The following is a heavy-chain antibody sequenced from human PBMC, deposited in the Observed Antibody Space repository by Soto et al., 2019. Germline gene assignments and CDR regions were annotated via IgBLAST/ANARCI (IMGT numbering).Heavy chain of an antibody. CDR2: IKQDGSEK. Sequence: PGGSLRLSCAASGFTFSSYWMSWVRQAPGKGLEWVANIKQDGSEKYYVDSVKGRFTISRDNAKNSLYLQMNSLRAEDTAVYYCARDEVVPAATYYYYGMDVWRQGTTVTVSS. J-gene: IGHJ6*02. CDR1: GFTFSSYW. V-gene: IGHV3-7*01. CDR3: ARDEVVPAATYYYYGMDV. D-gene: IGHD2-2*01.